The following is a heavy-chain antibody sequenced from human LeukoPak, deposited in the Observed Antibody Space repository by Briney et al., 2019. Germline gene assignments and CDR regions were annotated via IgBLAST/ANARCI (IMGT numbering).Heavy chain of an antibody. Sequence: SVTLSLTSAVYGGSFSGYYWSWIRQPPGKGLEWIGEINHSGSTNYNASLKSRVTISVDTSKNQFSLKLSSVTAADTAVYYCARERVDSSGWYSYYYYYMDVWDKGTTVTVSS. J-gene: IGHJ6*03. CDR2: INHSGST. D-gene: IGHD6-19*01. CDR3: ARERVDSSGWYSYYYYYMDV. V-gene: IGHV4-34*01. CDR1: GGSFSGYY.